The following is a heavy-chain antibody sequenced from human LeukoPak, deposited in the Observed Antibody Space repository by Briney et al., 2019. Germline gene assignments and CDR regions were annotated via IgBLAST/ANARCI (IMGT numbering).Heavy chain of an antibody. V-gene: IGHV1-18*01. CDR1: GYTFTSYG. D-gene: IGHD2-2*01. CDR2: ISAYNGNT. CDR3: ARVSYQLSAFDI. J-gene: IGHJ3*02. Sequence: ASVKVSCKASGYTFTSYGISWVRQAPGQGLEWMGWISAYNGNTNYAQKLQGRVTMTTDISTSTAYMELRILRSDSTAVYYCARVSYQLSAFDIWGQGTMVTVSS.